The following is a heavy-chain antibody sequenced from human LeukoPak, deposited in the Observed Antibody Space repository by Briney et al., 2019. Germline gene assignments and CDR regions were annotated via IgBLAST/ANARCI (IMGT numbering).Heavy chain of an antibody. CDR1: GFTFSSYA. V-gene: IGHV3-30*04. CDR2: ISDDGSNK. D-gene: IGHD7-27*01. Sequence: GGSLRLSCAASGFTFSSYAMHWVRQAPGKGLEWVAVISDDGSNKYYADSVKGRFTISRDNSKNTLYLQMNSLRAEDTAVYYCAKADWGYFDYWGQGTLVTVSS. CDR3: AKADWGYFDY. J-gene: IGHJ4*02.